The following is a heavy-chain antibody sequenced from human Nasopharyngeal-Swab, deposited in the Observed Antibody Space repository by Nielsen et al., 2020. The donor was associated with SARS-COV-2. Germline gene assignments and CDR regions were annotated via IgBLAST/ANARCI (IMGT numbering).Heavy chain of an antibody. Sequence: GSLKISCAASGFTFSSSEMNWVRQAPGKGLEWVSYISSSSSLKSYADSVKGRFTISRDNAKNSLYLQMNSLRAEDTAVYYCARFMTTVTSFDYWGQGILVTVSS. J-gene: IGHJ4*02. CDR3: ARFMTTVTSFDY. CDR1: GFTFSSSE. CDR2: ISSSSSLK. D-gene: IGHD4-17*01. V-gene: IGHV3-48*03.